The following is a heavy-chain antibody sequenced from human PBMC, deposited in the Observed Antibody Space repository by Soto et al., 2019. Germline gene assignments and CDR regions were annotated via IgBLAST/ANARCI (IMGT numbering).Heavy chain of an antibody. CDR2: ISYSGTT. CDR1: GDSISSNNNY. Sequence: QVQLQESGPGLVKPSQTLSLTCTVSGDSISSNNNYWSWIRQPPGEGLEWIGFISYSGTTSYSPSLKSRVAISLDTSKNQFSRSLSSVTAVDTAVYYGARGRGYSYGLDPWGQGTLVTVSS. D-gene: IGHD5-18*01. CDR3: ARGRGYSYGLDP. V-gene: IGHV4-30-4*01. J-gene: IGHJ5*02.